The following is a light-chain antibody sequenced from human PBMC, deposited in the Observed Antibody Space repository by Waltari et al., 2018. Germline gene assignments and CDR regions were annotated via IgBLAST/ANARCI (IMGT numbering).Light chain of an antibody. Sequence: QPALTQPASVSGSPGQSITVSCTGTSRGHNLVSWYQHPPDKGPKLIIYEGKTRPSGVSNRFSGSQSGNTASLTISGLQPEDEAHYYCCSYSGSNTWIFGGGTQLTVL. CDR3: CSYSGSNTWI. V-gene: IGLV2-23*01. J-gene: IGLJ2*01. CDR1: SRGHNL. CDR2: EGK.